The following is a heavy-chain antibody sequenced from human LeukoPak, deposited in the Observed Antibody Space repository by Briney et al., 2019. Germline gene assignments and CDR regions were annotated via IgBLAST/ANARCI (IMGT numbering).Heavy chain of an antibody. D-gene: IGHD5-18*01. Sequence: GGSLRLSCAASGFTFSSYAMSWVRQARGKRLEWVSAICGSGGSTYYADSVRGRFTISRDNYKNTLYLKMNSLRAEDAAVYYYAKDRTTMVIRGYFDYWGQGTLVTVSS. V-gene: IGHV3-23*01. CDR2: ICGSGGST. CDR3: AKDRTTMVIRGYFDY. CDR1: GFTFSSYA. J-gene: IGHJ4*02.